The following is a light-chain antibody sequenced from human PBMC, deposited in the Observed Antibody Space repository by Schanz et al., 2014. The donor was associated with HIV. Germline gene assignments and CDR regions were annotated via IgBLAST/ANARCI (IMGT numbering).Light chain of an antibody. Sequence: EIVLTQSPGSLSLSPGGRATLSCGASQSVSSSYLAWYQHKPGQAPRLLIFGASIRTTGIPDRFSGSGSGTDFTLTITRLEPEDFAVYYCHQYGSSPRTFGQGTKVEI. V-gene: IGKV3-20*01. CDR1: QSVSSSY. J-gene: IGKJ1*01. CDR2: GAS. CDR3: HQYGSSPRT.